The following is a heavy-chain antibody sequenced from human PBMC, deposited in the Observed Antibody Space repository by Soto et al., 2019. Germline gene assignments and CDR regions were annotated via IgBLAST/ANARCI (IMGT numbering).Heavy chain of an antibody. CDR2: IYYSGST. Sequence: PSETLSLTCAVYGGSFSGYYWTWIRQPPGTGLEWIGYIYYSGSTNYNPSLKSRVTISVDTSKNQFSLKLSSVTAADTAVYYCARGPPYYYGSGSYYTQYGMDVWGQGTTVTVSS. V-gene: IGHV4-34*01. J-gene: IGHJ6*02. D-gene: IGHD3-10*01. CDR1: GGSFSGYY. CDR3: ARGPPYYYGSGSYYTQYGMDV.